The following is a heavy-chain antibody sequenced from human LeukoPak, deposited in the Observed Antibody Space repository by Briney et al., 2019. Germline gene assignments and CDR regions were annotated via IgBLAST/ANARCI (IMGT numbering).Heavy chain of an antibody. Sequence: GGSLRLSCEASGFSFSNFWMSWVRQAPGKGLEWVVNIKQDGSEKYYLDSVKGRFTISRDNAKDSLYLQMNSLRAEDTAVYYCARDQYGSGSSDYWGQGTLVTVSS. CDR3: ARDQYGSGSSDY. D-gene: IGHD3-10*01. V-gene: IGHV3-7*01. J-gene: IGHJ4*02. CDR2: IKQDGSEK. CDR1: GFSFSNFW.